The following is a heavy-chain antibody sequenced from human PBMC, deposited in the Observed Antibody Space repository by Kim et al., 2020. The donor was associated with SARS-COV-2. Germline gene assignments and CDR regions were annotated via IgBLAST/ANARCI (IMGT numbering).Heavy chain of an antibody. CDR3: ARPRGMATHYYYYGMDV. Sequence: GGSLRLSCAASGFTFSSYGMHWVRQAPGKGLEWVAVISYDGSNKYYADSVKGRFTISRDNSKNTLYLQMNSLRAEDTAVYYCARPRGMATHYYYYGMDVWGQGTTVTVSS. CDR2: ISYDGSNK. V-gene: IGHV3-33*05. D-gene: IGHD5-12*01. CDR1: GFTFSSYG. J-gene: IGHJ6*02.